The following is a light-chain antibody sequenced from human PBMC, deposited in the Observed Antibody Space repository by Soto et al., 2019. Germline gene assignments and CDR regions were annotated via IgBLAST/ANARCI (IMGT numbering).Light chain of an antibody. J-gene: IGLJ1*01. Sequence: QSVLTQPPSVSGAPGQRVTIFCTGSSSNIGAGYDVHWYQQLPGTAPKLLIYHNSNRPSGVPDRFSGSKSGTSASLAITGLQAEDEADYYCQSYDSSLSGSRVLGTGTKVTVL. V-gene: IGLV1-40*01. CDR3: QSYDSSLSGSRV. CDR2: HNS. CDR1: SSNIGAGYD.